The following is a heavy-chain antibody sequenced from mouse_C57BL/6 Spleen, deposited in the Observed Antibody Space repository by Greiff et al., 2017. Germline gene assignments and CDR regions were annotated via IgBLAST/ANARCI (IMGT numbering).Heavy chain of an antibody. CDR2: IDPSDSET. CDR1: GYTFTSYW. V-gene: IGHV1-52*01. Sequence: QVQLQQSGAELVRPGSSVKLSCKASGYTFTSYWMHWVKQRPIQGLEWIGNIDPSDSETHYNQKFKDKATLTVDKSSSTAYMQLSSLTSEDSAVYYCARDGSNYYFDYWGQGTTLTVSS. CDR3: ARDGSNYYFDY. D-gene: IGHD1-1*01. J-gene: IGHJ2*01.